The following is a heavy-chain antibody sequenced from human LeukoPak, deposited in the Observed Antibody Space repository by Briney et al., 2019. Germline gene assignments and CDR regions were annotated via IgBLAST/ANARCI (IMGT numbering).Heavy chain of an antibody. J-gene: IGHJ4*02. D-gene: IGHD3-22*01. CDR1: GGSFSGYS. CDR2: INHRGST. V-gene: IGHV4-34*01. CDR3: ARVKRTYYERSGSSKGNFDY. Sequence: PSETLSLTCAVDGGSFSGYSWSWIRQPPGKGLEWIGEINHRGSTNYNPSLKSRVYIAVDTSKNQFSLKLSSVTAADTAVYYCARVKRTYYERSGSSKGNFDYWGQGTLVTVSS.